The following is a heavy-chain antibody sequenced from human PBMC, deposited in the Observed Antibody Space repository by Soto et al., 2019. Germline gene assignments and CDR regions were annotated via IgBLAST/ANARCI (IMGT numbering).Heavy chain of an antibody. V-gene: IGHV3-30*18. D-gene: IGHD6-19*01. Sequence: RQAPGKGLEWVAFISYDGSNEYYADSVKGRFTISRDNSKNTVFLQMNSLRGEDTAVYYCAKSLAVAAGWFDPWGQGALVTVSS. J-gene: IGHJ5*02. CDR3: AKSLAVAAGWFDP. CDR2: ISYDGSNE.